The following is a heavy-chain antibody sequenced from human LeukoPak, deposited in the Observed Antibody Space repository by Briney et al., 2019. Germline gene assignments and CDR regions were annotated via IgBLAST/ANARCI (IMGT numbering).Heavy chain of an antibody. CDR3: ARGYYYGSGSYHYGMDV. CDR2: ISAYNGNT. Sequence: APVKVSCKASGYTCTGYYMHWVRQAPGQGLEWLGWISAYNGNTNYAQKLQGRVTMTTDTSTSTAYMELRSLRSDDTAVYYCARGYYYGSGSYHYGMDVWGQGTTVTVSS. V-gene: IGHV1-18*04. CDR1: GYTCTGYY. J-gene: IGHJ6*02. D-gene: IGHD3-10*01.